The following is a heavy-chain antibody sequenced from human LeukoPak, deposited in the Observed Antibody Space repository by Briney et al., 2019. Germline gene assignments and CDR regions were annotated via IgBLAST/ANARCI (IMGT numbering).Heavy chain of an antibody. V-gene: IGHV3-30*18. CDR3: AKDFSWSLDY. CDR1: GFTFSSYG. D-gene: IGHD6-13*01. CDR2: ISYDGSNK. Sequence: GRSLRLSCAASGFTFSSYGMHWVRQAPGKGLEWVAVISYDGSNKYYADSVKGRFTISRDNSKNTLYLQMNSLRAEDTAVYYCAKDFSWSLDYWGQGTLVTVSS. J-gene: IGHJ4*02.